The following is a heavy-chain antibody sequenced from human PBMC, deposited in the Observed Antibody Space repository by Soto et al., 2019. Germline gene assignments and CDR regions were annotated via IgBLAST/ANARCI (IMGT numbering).Heavy chain of an antibody. CDR2: ISGSGGST. D-gene: IGHD2-2*01. Sequence: GSLRLSCAASGFTFSSYAMSWVRQAPGKGLEWVSAISGSGGSTHYADSVKGRFTISRDYSKSTLYLQMNSLRAEDTAVYYCAKGEAIVIVPAAHFDYWGQGTLVTVSS. V-gene: IGHV3-23*01. CDR3: AKGEAIVIVPAAHFDY. J-gene: IGHJ4*02. CDR1: GFTFSSYA.